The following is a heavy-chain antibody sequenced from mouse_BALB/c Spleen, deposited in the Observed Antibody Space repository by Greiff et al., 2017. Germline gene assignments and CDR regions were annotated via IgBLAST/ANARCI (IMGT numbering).Heavy chain of an antibody. V-gene: IGHV1-87*01. CDR3: ARGYYGYDHY. CDR2: IYPGDGDT. CDR1: GYTFTSYW. D-gene: IGHD1-2*01. Sequence: VQLVESGAELARPGASVKLSCKASGYTFTSYWMQWVKQRPGQGLEWIGAIYPGDGDTRYTQKFKGKATLTADKSSSTAYMQLSSLASEDTAVYYCARGYYGYDHYWGQGTTLTVSS. J-gene: IGHJ2*01.